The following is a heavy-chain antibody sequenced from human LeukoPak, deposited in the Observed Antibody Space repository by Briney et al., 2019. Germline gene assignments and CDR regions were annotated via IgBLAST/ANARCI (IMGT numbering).Heavy chain of an antibody. V-gene: IGHV3-48*03. CDR2: ISNSGHSI. CDR1: GFTFRNYE. Sequence: GGSLRLSCAASGFTFRNYEMNWFRQAPGKGLEWVSYISNSGHSINYADSVKGRFTVSKDDAKDSLHLQMNSLTAEDTAVYFCATGNFGNQPHYWGKGPLVTVSS. D-gene: IGHD2/OR15-2a*01. CDR3: ATGNFGNQPHY. J-gene: IGHJ4*02.